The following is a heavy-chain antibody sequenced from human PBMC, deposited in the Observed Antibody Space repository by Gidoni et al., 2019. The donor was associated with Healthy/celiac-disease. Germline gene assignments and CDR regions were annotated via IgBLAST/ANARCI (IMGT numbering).Heavy chain of an antibody. D-gene: IGHD5-12*01. CDR2: ISWNSGSI. CDR3: AKDIAGGGYNPLFDY. Sequence: EVQLVESGGGLVQPGRSLRLSCSASGFTFDDYAMHWVRQAPGKGLEWVSGISWNSGSIGYADSVKGRFTISRDNAKNSLYLQMNSLRAEDTALYYCAKDIAGGGYNPLFDYWGQGTLVTVSS. V-gene: IGHV3-9*01. J-gene: IGHJ4*02. CDR1: GFTFDDYA.